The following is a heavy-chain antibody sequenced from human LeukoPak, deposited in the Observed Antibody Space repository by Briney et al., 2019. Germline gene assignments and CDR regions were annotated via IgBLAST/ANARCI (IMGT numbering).Heavy chain of an antibody. CDR1: GYTFTSYG. J-gene: IGHJ4*02. V-gene: IGHV1-18*01. D-gene: IGHD6-13*01. CDR3: ARDGQQLAPIDFDY. CDR2: ISPYNGNT. Sequence: ASVKVSCKASGYTFTSYGISWVRQAPGQGLEWMGWISPYNGNTHYAQNFQGRVTMTTDTSTSTAYMELRSLRFDDTAIYFCARDGQQLAPIDFDYWGQGALVTVSS.